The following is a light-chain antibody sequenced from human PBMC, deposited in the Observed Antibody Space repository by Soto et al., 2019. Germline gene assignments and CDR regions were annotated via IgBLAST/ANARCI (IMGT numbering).Light chain of an antibody. V-gene: IGKV1-27*01. CDR1: QGISNN. J-gene: IGKJ4*01. CDR2: AAS. CDR3: RNYHSALPLT. Sequence: DIQMTQSPSSLSASVGDRVTITCRASQGISNNLAWYQQKPGKVPKLLMYAASTLHSGVPSRFSGSGSGTDFTLTISSLQPEDVATYYWRNYHSALPLTFGGGTKVEIK.